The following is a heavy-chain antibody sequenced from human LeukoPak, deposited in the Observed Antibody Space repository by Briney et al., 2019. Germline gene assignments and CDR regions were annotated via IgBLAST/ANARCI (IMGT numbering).Heavy chain of an antibody. CDR2: ISYDGSNK. V-gene: IGHV3-30-3*01. CDR1: GFTFSSYA. Sequence: GGSLRLSCAASGFTFSSYAMHWVRQAPGKGLEWVAVISYDGSNKYYADSVKGRFTISRDNSKNTLYLQMNSLRAEDTAVYYCAKARDYNLLDYWGQGTLVTVSS. CDR3: AKARDYNLLDY. D-gene: IGHD4-11*01. J-gene: IGHJ4*02.